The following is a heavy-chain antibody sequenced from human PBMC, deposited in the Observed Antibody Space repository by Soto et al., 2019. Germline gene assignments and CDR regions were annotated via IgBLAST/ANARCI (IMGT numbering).Heavy chain of an antibody. V-gene: IGHV6-1*01. CDR2: TYYRSKWYN. J-gene: IGHJ6*02. Sequence: SQTLSLTCAISGDSVSSNNAAWNWIRQSPSRGLEWLGRTYYRSKWYNDYAVSVKSRITINPDTSKNQFSLQLNSVTPEDTAVYYCARDHSQYGGNSGYYDYGMDVWGQGTTVTVSS. CDR3: ARDHSQYGGNSGYYDYGMDV. D-gene: IGHD2-21*02. CDR1: GDSVSSNNAA.